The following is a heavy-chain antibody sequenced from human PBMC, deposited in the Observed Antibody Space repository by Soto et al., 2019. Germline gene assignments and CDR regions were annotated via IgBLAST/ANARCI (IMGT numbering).Heavy chain of an antibody. CDR1: GGSISSYY. Sequence: SETLSLTCTVSGGSISSYYWSWIRQPPGKGLEWIGYIYYSGSTNYNPSLKSRVTISVDTSKNQFSLKLSSVTAADTAVYYCARWADHRGQRNYYYYGMDVWGQGTTVTVSS. D-gene: IGHD2-2*01. J-gene: IGHJ6*02. CDR2: IYYSGST. CDR3: ARWADHRGQRNYYYYGMDV. V-gene: IGHV4-59*01.